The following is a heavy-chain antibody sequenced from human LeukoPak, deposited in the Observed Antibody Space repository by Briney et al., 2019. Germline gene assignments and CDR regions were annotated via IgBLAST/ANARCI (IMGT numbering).Heavy chain of an antibody. Sequence: PSETLSLTCAVYGGSFSGYYWSWIRQPPGKGLEWIGEINHSGSTNYNPSLKSRVTISVDTSKNQFSLKLSSVTAADTAVYYCARQDSSWYRHDAFDIWGQGTMVTVSS. CDR1: GGSFSGYY. CDR3: ARQDSSWYRHDAFDI. J-gene: IGHJ3*02. CDR2: INHSGST. V-gene: IGHV4-34*01. D-gene: IGHD6-13*01.